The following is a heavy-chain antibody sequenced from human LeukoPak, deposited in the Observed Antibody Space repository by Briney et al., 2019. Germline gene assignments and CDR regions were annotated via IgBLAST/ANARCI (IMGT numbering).Heavy chain of an antibody. CDR3: AKATRSSLVASFDV. V-gene: IGHV3-9*01. J-gene: IGHJ3*01. Sequence: GGSLRLSCAASGFTFSSYAMHWVRQAPGKGLEWVSGISWNSAGIHYADSVKGRFTISRDNAKNSLYLQMNGLRPEDTALYYCAKATRSSLVASFDVWSHGTMVTVSS. CDR1: GFTFSSYA. D-gene: IGHD2-8*02. CDR2: ISWNSAGI.